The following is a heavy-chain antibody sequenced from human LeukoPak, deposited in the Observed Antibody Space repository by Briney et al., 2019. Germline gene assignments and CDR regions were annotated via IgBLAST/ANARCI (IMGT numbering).Heavy chain of an antibody. Sequence: GGSLRLSCAASGFAFSSYTMGWVRRAPGKGLEWVSDINESGGRTYYVDSVKGRFTISRDNSKNTLYLQMNSLRAEDTAIYYCVKAGSKSWYSYWGQGTQVTVSS. D-gene: IGHD1-14*01. J-gene: IGHJ4*02. CDR3: VKAGSKSWYSY. V-gene: IGHV3-23*01. CDR1: GFAFSSYT. CDR2: INESGGRT.